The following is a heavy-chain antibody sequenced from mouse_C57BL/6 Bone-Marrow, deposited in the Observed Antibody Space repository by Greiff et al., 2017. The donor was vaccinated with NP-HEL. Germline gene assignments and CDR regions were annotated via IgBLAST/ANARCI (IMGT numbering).Heavy chain of an antibody. CDR1: GYTFTSYG. V-gene: IGHV1-81*01. CDR2: IYPRSGNT. J-gene: IGHJ4*01. CDR3: AREVDSPDY. Sequence: VKLMESGAELARPGASVKLSCKASGYTFTSYGISWVKQRTGQGLEWIGEIYPRSGNTYYNEKFKGKATLTADKSSSTAYMELRSLTSEDSAVYFCAREVDSPDYWGQGTSVTVSS. D-gene: IGHD1-1*02.